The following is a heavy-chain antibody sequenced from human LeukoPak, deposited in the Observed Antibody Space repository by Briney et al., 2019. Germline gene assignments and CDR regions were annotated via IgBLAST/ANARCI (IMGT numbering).Heavy chain of an antibody. D-gene: IGHD2-15*01. CDR1: GYTFTSYD. J-gene: IGHJ4*02. CDR3: ARELRMDDY. V-gene: IGHV1-8*01. CDR2: TNPNSGKT. Sequence: ASVKVSCKASGYTFTSYDINWVRQATGQGLEWMGYTNPNSGKTEYAQKFQGRVTMTADTSISTAYMELNSLRSEDTAVYYCARELRMDDYWGQGTLVTVSS.